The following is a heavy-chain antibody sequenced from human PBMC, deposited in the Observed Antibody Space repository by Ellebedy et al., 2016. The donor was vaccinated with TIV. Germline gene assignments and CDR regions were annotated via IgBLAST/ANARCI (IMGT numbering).Heavy chain of an antibody. J-gene: IGHJ4*02. D-gene: IGHD6-19*01. V-gene: IGHV3-74*01. CDR3: ATDPSSGWYYEDY. Sequence: GESLKISXAASGFTFSSYWMHWVRQAPGKGLVWVSRINSDGFGTTYADSVKGRFTISRDNPKNTLYLQMNSLRVEDTAVYYCATDPSSGWYYEDYWGQGTLVTVSS. CDR1: GFTFSSYW. CDR2: INSDGFGT.